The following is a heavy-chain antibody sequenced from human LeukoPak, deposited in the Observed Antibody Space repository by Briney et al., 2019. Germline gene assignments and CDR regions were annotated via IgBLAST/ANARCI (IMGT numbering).Heavy chain of an antibody. J-gene: IGHJ4*02. Sequence: GGSLRLSCAVSGFSVNDNYMSWVRQAPGKGRQWVSVMFPDGRTYYADSVKGRFTISRDLARNTLLLQMHSLRADDTAVHYCARTNPVYGDYDYWGQGTLVTVSS. CDR1: GFSVNDNY. CDR2: MFPDGRT. CDR3: ARTNPVYGDYDY. D-gene: IGHD4-17*01. V-gene: IGHV3-53*01.